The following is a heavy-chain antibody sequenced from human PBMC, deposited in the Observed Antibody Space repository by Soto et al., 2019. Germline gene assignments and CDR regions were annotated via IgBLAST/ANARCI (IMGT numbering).Heavy chain of an antibody. CDR2: IYNGGTT. Sequence: QVQLQESGPGLVKPSQTLSLTCTVSGGSINNVNYFWSWIRQSPDKGLEWIGHIYNGGTTYNNPSLTRRVIISVDTPNTQFALKLSSVSAADTAVYYCATGPSGDKVDYWGQGTLVTVSS. D-gene: IGHD7-27*01. CDR1: GGSINNVNYF. CDR3: ATGPSGDKVDY. V-gene: IGHV4-30-4*01. J-gene: IGHJ4*02.